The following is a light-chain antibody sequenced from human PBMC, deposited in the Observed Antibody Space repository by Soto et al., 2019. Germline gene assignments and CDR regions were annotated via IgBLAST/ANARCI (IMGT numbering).Light chain of an antibody. CDR3: SSYTSRSTPV. J-gene: IGLJ2*01. Sequence: QSVLTQPASVSGPPGQSITISCARTSSDIGAYNFVSWYQQHPGKVPKLIIYEVSHRPSGVSDRFSGSKSGNMASLTISGLQPDDESDYYCSSYTSRSTPVFGGGTKVTVL. CDR1: SSDIGAYNF. CDR2: EVS. V-gene: IGLV2-14*01.